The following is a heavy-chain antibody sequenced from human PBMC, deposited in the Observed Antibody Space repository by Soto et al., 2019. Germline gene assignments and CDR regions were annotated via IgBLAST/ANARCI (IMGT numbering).Heavy chain of an antibody. Sequence: GGSLSLSCATSRFSFSNAWMNWVRQAPGRGLEWVGRIKSLTDGGATDYAAPVKGRFTITRDDSKDTLYLHMNNLKTEDTAMYFCTADLPDNWFDPWGQGTLVTVSS. D-gene: IGHD3-22*01. V-gene: IGHV3-15*01. CDR3: TADLPDNWFDP. CDR2: IKSLTDGGAT. J-gene: IGHJ5*02. CDR1: RFSFSNAW.